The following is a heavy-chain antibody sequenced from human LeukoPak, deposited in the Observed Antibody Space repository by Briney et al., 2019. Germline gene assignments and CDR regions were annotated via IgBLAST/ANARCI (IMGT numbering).Heavy chain of an antibody. CDR1: GFTVSSNY. D-gene: IGHD6-19*01. V-gene: IGHV3-66*01. CDR3: ARDSSSGWNFDY. CDR2: LYSGGGT. J-gene: IGHJ4*02. Sequence: GGSLRLSCAASGFTVSSNYMSWVRQAPGKGLEWVSTLYSGGGTYYADSVKGRFTISRDNSKNTLNLQMNSLRAEDTAVYYCARDSSSGWNFDYWGQGTLVTVSS.